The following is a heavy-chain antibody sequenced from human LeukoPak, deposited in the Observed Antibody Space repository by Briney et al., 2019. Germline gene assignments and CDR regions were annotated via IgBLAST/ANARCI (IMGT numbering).Heavy chain of an antibody. J-gene: IGHJ5*02. CDR3: AQNPPGLPWFDP. D-gene: IGHD5-18*01. CDR2: ISGSGGST. CDR1: GFTFSSYA. Sequence: GGSLRLSCAASGFTFSSYAMSWVRQAPGKGLEGVSAISGSGGSTYYADSVKGPVTISRDNSKSTLDLQMKSMRAEDTAVYYCAQNPPGLPWFDPWGQGTLVTVSS. V-gene: IGHV3-23*01.